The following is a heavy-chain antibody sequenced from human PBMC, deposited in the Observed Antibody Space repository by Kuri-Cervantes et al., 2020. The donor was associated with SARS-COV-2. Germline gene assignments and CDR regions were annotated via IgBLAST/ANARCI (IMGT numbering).Heavy chain of an antibody. J-gene: IGHJ5*02. CDR1: GYTFTGYY. CDR2: INPNSGGT. V-gene: IGHV1-2*02. D-gene: IGHD2/OR15-2a*01. Sequence: ASVKVSCKASGYTFTGYYMHWVRQAPGQGLEWMGWINPNSGGTDYAQKFQGRVTMTRDTSISTAYMELTRLRSDDTAVYYCARGSGGLLNWFDPWGQGTPVTVSS. CDR3: ARGSGGLLNWFDP.